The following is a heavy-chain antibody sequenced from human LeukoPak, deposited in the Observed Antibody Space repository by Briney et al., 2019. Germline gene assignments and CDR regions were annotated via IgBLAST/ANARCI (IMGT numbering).Heavy chain of an antibody. CDR1: GYTCTIYC. J-gene: IGHJ4*02. CDR3: ARDSGWWMFDY. V-gene: IGHV1-46*01. D-gene: IGHD6-19*01. CDR2: INPSGGST. Sequence: ASVKVSCKASGYTCTIYCIHWVRQAPGQGLEWMGIINPSGGSTSYAQKFQGRVTMTRDTSTSTVYMELSSLRSEDTAVYYCARDSGWWMFDYWGQGTLVTVSS.